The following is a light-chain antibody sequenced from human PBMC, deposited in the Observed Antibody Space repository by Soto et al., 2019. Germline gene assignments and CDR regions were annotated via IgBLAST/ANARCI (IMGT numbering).Light chain of an antibody. CDR3: QHYKSYSEA. Sequence: DIQMTQSPSSLSASVEDRVVITCRASQTISSWLAWYQQKPGKAPKLLIYKASTLKSGVPSRFSGSGSGTEFTLTISSLQPDDFATYYCQHYKSYSEAVGHGTKVDIK. V-gene: IGKV1-5*03. CDR1: QTISSW. CDR2: KAS. J-gene: IGKJ1*01.